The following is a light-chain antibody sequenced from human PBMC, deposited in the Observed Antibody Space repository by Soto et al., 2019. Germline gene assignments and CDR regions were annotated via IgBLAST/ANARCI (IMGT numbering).Light chain of an antibody. CDR3: AAWDGSLNNVL. V-gene: IGLV1-44*01. Sequence: QSVLTQPPSAYGTPGQRVTISCSGSGSSIGTNTVNWYRQLPGTAPKLLIYGDNQRPSGVPDRFSGSKSGTSASLAISGLQSEDEADYYCAAWDGSLNNVLFVGGTKLTVL. J-gene: IGLJ2*01. CDR2: GDN. CDR1: GSSIGTNT.